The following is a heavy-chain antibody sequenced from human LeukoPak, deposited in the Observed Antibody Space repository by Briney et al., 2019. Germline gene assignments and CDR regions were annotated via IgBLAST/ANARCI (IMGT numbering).Heavy chain of an antibody. CDR1: GFTFSSYA. V-gene: IGHV3-30-3*01. Sequence: GGSLRLSCAASGFTFSSYAMHWVRQAPRKGLEWVAVISYDGSNKYYADSVKGRFTISRDNSKNTLYLQMNSLRAEDTAVYYWARDKIGTMIVVVMYYFDYWGQGTLVTVSS. J-gene: IGHJ4*02. CDR3: ARDKIGTMIVVVMYYFDY. D-gene: IGHD3-22*01. CDR2: ISYDGSNK.